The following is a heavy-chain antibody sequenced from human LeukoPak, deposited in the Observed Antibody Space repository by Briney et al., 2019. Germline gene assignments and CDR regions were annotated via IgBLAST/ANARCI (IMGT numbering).Heavy chain of an antibody. V-gene: IGHV3-15*01. CDR1: GFTFSDYY. CDR3: TRQRWIEQSFALV. D-gene: IGHD2-2*03. J-gene: IGHJ3*01. CDR2: IKTKSDGGTT. Sequence: GGSLRLSCAASGFTFSDYYMSWIRQAPGKGLEWVGRIKTKSDGGTTDYAAPLKGRFTISRDDSKDTLYLQMNSLKTEDTAVYYCTRQRWIEQSFALVWGQGTMVTVSS.